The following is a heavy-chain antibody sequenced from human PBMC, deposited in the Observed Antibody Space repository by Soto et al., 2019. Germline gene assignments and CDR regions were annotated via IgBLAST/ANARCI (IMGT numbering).Heavy chain of an antibody. CDR3: ARAAQPYMTGTTFWFDP. J-gene: IGHJ5*02. D-gene: IGHD1-7*01. Sequence: QVQLVQSGAEVKKPGSSVKVSCKASGGTFSSYAISWVRQAPGQGLEWMGGIIPIFGTANYAQKFQGRVTITADESTSTAYTELSSLRCEDTAVYYCARAAQPYMTGTTFWFDPWGQGTLVTVSS. V-gene: IGHV1-69*01. CDR2: IIPIFGTA. CDR1: GGTFSSYA.